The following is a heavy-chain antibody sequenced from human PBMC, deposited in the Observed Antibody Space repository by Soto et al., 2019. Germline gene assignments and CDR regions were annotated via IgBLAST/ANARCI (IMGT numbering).Heavy chain of an antibody. CDR3: GGAMATTFFFDY. Sequence: ASVKVSCKASGGTFSSYAISWVRQAPGQGLEWMGGMIPIFGTANYAQKFQGRVTITADESTSTAYMELRSLRSDDTAVYYCGGAMATTFFFDYWGQGTLVTVSS. V-gene: IGHV1-69*13. J-gene: IGHJ4*02. D-gene: IGHD1-1*01. CDR2: MIPIFGTA. CDR1: GGTFSSYA.